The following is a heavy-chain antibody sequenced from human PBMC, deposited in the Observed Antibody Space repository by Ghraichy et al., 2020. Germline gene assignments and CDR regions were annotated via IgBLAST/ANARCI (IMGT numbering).Heavy chain of an antibody. CDR1: GGSISSYY. V-gene: IGHV4-59*01. CDR3: ARDNGSGSYYKLDYFDY. J-gene: IGHJ4*02. D-gene: IGHD3-10*01. Sequence: SQTLSLTCTVSGGSISSYYWSWIRQPPGKGLEWIGYIYYSGSTNYNPSLKSRVTISVDTSKNQFSLKLSSVTAADTVVYYCARDNGSGSYYKLDYFDYWGQGTLVTVSS. CDR2: IYYSGST.